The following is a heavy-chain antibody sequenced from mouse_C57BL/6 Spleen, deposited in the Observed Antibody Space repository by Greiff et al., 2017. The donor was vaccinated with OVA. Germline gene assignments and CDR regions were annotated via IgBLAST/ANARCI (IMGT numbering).Heavy chain of an antibody. Sequence: EVNVVESGGGLVQPGGSLKLSCAASGFTFSDYYMYWVRQTPEKRLEWVAYISNGGGSTYYPDTVKGRFTISRDKAKNNLYLQMSRQKSEDTAMYYCARQTGSASFAYWGQGTPVTVSA. J-gene: IGHJ3*01. CDR1: GFTFSDYY. V-gene: IGHV5-12*01. D-gene: IGHD6-1*01. CDR2: ISNGGGST. CDR3: ARQTGSASFAY.